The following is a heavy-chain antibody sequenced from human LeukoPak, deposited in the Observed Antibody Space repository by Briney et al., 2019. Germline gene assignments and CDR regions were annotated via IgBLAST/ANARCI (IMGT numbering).Heavy chain of an antibody. Sequence: GGSLRLSCAASGFTFSSYWVHWVRQAPGKGLVWVSRVNSDGSSTSYADSVKGRFTISRDNAKNTLYLQMNSLRAEDTAVYYCARVRYCTNGVCYTNFDYWGQGTLVTVSS. V-gene: IGHV3-74*01. CDR3: ARVRYCTNGVCYTNFDY. D-gene: IGHD2-8*01. J-gene: IGHJ4*02. CDR1: GFTFSSYW. CDR2: VNSDGSST.